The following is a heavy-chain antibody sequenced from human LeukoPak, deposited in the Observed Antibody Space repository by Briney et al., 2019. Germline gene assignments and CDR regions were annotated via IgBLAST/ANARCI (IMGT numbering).Heavy chain of an antibody. V-gene: IGHV4-39*07. J-gene: IGHJ5*02. CDR3: ARVYSRLPIAENWFDP. D-gene: IGHD6-13*01. CDR1: GGSISSSSYY. Sequence: PSETLSLTCTVSGGSISSSSYYWGWIRQPPGKGLEWIGSIYYSGSTYYNPSLKSRVPISVDTSKNQFSLKLSSVTAADTAVYYCARVYSRLPIAENWFDPWGQGTLVTVSS. CDR2: IYYSGST.